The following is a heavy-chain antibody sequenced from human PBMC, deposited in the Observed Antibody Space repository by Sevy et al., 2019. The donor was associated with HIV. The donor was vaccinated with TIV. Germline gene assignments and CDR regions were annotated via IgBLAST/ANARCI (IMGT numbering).Heavy chain of an antibody. CDR2: IKSQPDGGTT. CDR3: TTDLVSNYFDY. V-gene: IGHV3-15*01. J-gene: IGHJ4*02. D-gene: IGHD2-8*01. CDR1: GFTFSNAW. Sequence: GGSLRLSCAASGFTFSNAWMTWVRQAPGKGLEWVGCIKSQPDGGTTDYAAPVRGRFTISRDDSKNTLYLQMNSLKTEDTAVYYCTTDLVSNYFDYWGQGTLVTVSS.